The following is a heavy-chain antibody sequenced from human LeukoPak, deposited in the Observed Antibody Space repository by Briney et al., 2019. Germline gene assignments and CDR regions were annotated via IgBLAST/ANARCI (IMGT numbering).Heavy chain of an antibody. CDR2: ISYDGSNK. CDR1: GFTFSSYG. J-gene: IGHJ3*02. D-gene: IGHD3-22*01. CDR3: ARDHGYYDSSGDAFDI. V-gene: IGHV3-30*19. Sequence: GGSLRLSCAASGFTFSSYGMHWVRQAPGKGLEWVAVISYDGSNKYYADSVKGRFTISRDNSKNTLYLQMNSLRAEDTAVYYCARDHGYYDSSGDAFDIWGQGTMVTVSS.